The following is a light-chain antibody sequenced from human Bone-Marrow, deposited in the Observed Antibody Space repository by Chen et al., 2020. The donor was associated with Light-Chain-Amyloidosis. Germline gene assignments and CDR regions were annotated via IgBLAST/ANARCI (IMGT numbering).Light chain of an antibody. CDR3: AAWDDSLSGWV. Sequence: QSVLTQPPSASGTPGQRVSISCSGSSSNIGPNYVFWYQHLPGSAPKLLIYRNNQWPSGVPDRFSGSTSGTSASLAINGLRSEDEADYYCAAWDDSLSGWVFGGGTKLTVL. CDR2: RNN. CDR1: SSNIGPNY. J-gene: IGLJ3*02. V-gene: IGLV1-47*01.